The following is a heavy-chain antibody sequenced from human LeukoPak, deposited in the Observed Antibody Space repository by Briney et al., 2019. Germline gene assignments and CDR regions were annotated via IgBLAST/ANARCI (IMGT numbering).Heavy chain of an antibody. D-gene: IGHD6-6*01. CDR2: IYYSGST. J-gene: IGHJ3*02. Sequence: SETLSLTCTVSGGSISSYYWSWIRQPPGKGLEWIGYIYYSGSTNYNPSPKSRVTILVDTSKNQFSLKLSSVTAADTAVYYCARHRAARHAFDIWGQGTMVTVSS. CDR3: ARHRAARHAFDI. V-gene: IGHV4-59*08. CDR1: GGSISSYY.